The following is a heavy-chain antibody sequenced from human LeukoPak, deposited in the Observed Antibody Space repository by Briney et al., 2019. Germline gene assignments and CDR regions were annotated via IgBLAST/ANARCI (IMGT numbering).Heavy chain of an antibody. CDR3: AKENTVTTDYFDS. Sequence: GSLRLACAASGFTFSNYDMSWVRQAPGKGLEWVSAITSGGKTYYADSVRARFTISRDNSKNTLYLQVNSLRAEDTALYYCAKENTVTTDYFDSWGQGTLVTVSS. D-gene: IGHD4-17*01. J-gene: IGHJ4*02. V-gene: IGHV3-23*01. CDR1: GFTFSNYD. CDR2: ITSGGKT.